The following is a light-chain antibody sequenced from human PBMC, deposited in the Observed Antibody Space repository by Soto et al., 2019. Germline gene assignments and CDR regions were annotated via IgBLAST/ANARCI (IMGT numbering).Light chain of an antibody. V-gene: IGLV2-14*01. Sequence: SVLNHPASLSGSPGQSITLSCPGTSGDIGSYNRFSWYQQHPGKAPKLIIYEVTDRPSGVSNRFSGSKSGNTASLTISGLQAEDEAEYYCSSYTGSNNDVFGTGTKVTV. CDR1: SGDIGSYNR. J-gene: IGLJ1*01. CDR3: SSYTGSNNDV. CDR2: EVT.